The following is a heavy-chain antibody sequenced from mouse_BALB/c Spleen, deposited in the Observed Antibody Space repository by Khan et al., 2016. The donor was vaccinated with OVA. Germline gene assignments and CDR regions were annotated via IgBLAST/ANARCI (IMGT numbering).Heavy chain of an antibody. Sequence: QVQLKQSGAELVRPGTSVKVSCKASGYAFNNYMLEWVKQRPGQGLEWIGVINPGSGGTNYNEKFKGKATLTADKSSNTAYMQLSSLTSDDSAVYFCARGGHGSLAYWGQGTLVTVSA. CDR2: INPGSGGT. J-gene: IGHJ3*01. CDR3: ARGGHGSLAY. CDR1: GYAFNNYM. D-gene: IGHD1-1*02. V-gene: IGHV1-54*01.